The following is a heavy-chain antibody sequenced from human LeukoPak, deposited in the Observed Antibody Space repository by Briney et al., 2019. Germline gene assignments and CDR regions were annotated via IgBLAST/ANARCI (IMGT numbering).Heavy chain of an antibody. CDR1: GFTHSSYW. V-gene: IGHV3-7*01. J-gene: IGHJ4*02. Sequence: GGSLRLSCAASGFTHSSYWMSWVRQAPGKGLEWVANIKQDGSEKYYVDSVKGQFTISRENAKNSLYLQMNSRRAEDRAVYYCARDLWWLNDYWGQGTLVTVSS. D-gene: IGHD2-8*02. CDR2: IKQDGSEK. CDR3: ARDLWWLNDY.